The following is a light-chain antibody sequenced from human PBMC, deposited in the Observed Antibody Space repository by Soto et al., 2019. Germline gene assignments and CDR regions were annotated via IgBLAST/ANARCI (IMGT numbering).Light chain of an antibody. CDR1: QGVGLN. CDR3: QQSNDWRSIT. V-gene: IGKV3-15*01. CDR2: DAS. J-gene: IGKJ5*01. Sequence: EIVMTQSPATLSVSPGERATLSCRASQGVGLNLAWYRQRPGQAPRLLIFDASTRATGIPARFSGSGSGTEFTLSISSLQSEDSAVYYCQQSNDWRSITFGQGTRLEIK.